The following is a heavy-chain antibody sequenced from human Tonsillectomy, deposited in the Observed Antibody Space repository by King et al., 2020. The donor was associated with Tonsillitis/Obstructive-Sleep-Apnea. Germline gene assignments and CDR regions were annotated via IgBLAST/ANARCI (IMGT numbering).Heavy chain of an antibody. CDR1: GFTFRSFA. Sequence: VQLVESGGGLVQPGGSLRLSCAASGFTFRSFAMSWVRQAPGKGLGWVSVISGSGGSTYYADSVKGRFTISRDNSKNTLYLQMNSLRAEDTAVYYCAKAQVPAAYNYYFDYWGQGTLVTVSS. CDR3: AKAQVPAAYNYYFDY. J-gene: IGHJ4*02. CDR2: ISGSGGST. D-gene: IGHD2-2*01. V-gene: IGHV3-23*04.